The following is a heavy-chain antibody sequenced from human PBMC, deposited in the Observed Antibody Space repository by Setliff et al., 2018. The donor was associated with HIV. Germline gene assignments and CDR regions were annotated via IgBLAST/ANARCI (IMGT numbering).Heavy chain of an antibody. CDR3: ARGKTWLRFLDY. CDR1: GYTFNNYG. D-gene: IGHD5-12*01. CDR2: INTHSGYT. V-gene: IGHV1-18*01. J-gene: IGHJ4*02. Sequence: GASVKVSCKASGYTFNNYGISWVRQAPGQGLEWMGWINTHSGYTNYAQNVQGRVTVTMDASTSTAYTELRSLKSDDTAVYYCARGKTWLRFLDYWGQGTLVTAPQ.